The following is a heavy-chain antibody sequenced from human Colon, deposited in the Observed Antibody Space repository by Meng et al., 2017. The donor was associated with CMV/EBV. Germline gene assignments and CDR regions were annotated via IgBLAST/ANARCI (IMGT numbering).Heavy chain of an antibody. D-gene: IGHD3-22*01. V-gene: IGHV1-2*02. J-gene: IGHJ4*02. Sequence: GQLGQSGAEVNKPGASVKVSCKASAYTFTDNYMHWVRQAPGQGLEWMGWINPNSGGTNYAQKFQGRVTMTRDTSISTAYMELSRLRSDDTAVYYCARGKNHYDSSGYRKGLDYWGQGTLVTVSS. CDR2: INPNSGGT. CDR1: AYTFTDNY. CDR3: ARGKNHYDSSGYRKGLDY.